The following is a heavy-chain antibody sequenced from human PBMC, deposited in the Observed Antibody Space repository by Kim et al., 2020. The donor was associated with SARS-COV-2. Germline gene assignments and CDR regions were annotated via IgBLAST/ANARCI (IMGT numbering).Heavy chain of an antibody. V-gene: IGHV3-7*01. CDR3: ARGGYSNFDF. D-gene: IGHD2-21*01. CDR2: TKYDGSTK. Sequence: GGSLTLSCTASGFTFNSHWMSWVRQAPGKGLEWVANTKYDGSTKNYVESMKGRFTISRDNAKNALYLQMNSLRVEDTAVYYCARGGYSNFDFWGQGTLVTVSS. CDR1: GFTFNSHW. J-gene: IGHJ4*02.